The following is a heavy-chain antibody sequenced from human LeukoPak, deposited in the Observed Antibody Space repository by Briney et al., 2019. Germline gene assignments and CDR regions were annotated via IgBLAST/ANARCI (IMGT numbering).Heavy chain of an antibody. J-gene: IGHJ4*02. V-gene: IGHV3-23*01. CDR1: GFTFSSYA. D-gene: IGHD6-6*01. CDR3: ARPYSSSSDY. CDR2: ISGSGGTI. Sequence: GGSLRLSCAASGFTFSSYAMSWVRQAPGKGLEWVSAISGSGGTIYYADSVKGRFTISRDNAKNSLYLQMNSLRAEDTAVYYCARPYSSSSDYWGQGTLVTVSS.